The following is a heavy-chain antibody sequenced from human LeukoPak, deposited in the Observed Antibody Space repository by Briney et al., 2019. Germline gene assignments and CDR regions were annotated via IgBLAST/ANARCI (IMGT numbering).Heavy chain of an antibody. Sequence: PGGSLRLSCAASGFTFSDSYMTWVRQAPGKGVEWVAYISGSGHDINYSDSVKGRFTISRDNAKNSLYLQMSSLRVEDTAVYYCTRDPRHFDSCGQGTLVTVSS. CDR3: TRDPRHFDS. D-gene: IGHD6-6*01. CDR1: GFTFSDSY. J-gene: IGHJ5*01. V-gene: IGHV3-11*04. CDR2: ISGSGHDI.